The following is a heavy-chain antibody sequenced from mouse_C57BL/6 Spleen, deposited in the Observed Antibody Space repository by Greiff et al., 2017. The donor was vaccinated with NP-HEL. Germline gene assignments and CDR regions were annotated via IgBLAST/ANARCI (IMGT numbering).Heavy chain of an antibody. CDR1: GYTFTSYW. Sequence: QVQLKQPGAELVKPGASVKMSCKASGYTFTSYWITWVKQRPGQGLEWIGDIYPGSGSTNYNEKFKSKATLTVDTPSSTAYMQLSSLTSEDSAVYYCAWVNWEYYYAMDYWGQGTSVTVSS. V-gene: IGHV1-55*01. D-gene: IGHD4-1*01. CDR2: IYPGSGST. CDR3: AWVNWEYYYAMDY. J-gene: IGHJ4*01.